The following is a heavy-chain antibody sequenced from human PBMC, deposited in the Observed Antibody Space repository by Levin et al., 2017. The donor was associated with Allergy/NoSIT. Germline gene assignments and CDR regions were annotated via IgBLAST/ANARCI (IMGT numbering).Heavy chain of an antibody. D-gene: IGHD1-14*01. Sequence: LPFSSSFFPFLLSFLPFFLPSPFPGLAWVSYSSSSSSYIYYADSVKGRFTLSRDNAKNSLYLQMNSLRAEDTAVYYCARGGGGLTGTEGTLDYWGQGTLVTVSS. CDR1: FFPFLLSF. CDR2: SSSSSSYI. CDR3: ARGGGGLTGTEGTLDY. J-gene: IGHJ4*02. V-gene: IGHV3-21*01.